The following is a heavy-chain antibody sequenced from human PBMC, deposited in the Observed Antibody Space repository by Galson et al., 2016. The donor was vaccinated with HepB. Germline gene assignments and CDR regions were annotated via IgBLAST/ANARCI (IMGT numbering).Heavy chain of an antibody. CDR3: AKEGQDSYDPSGYYGPLGY. V-gene: IGHV3-30*18. CDR2: ISDDGSNK. J-gene: IGHJ4*02. D-gene: IGHD3-22*01. Sequence: SLRLSCAASGFIFSSYGMHWVRQAPGKGLEWVAVISDDGSNKKYGDSVKGRFTISRDNSKTTLYLQMNSLRPEDTAVYYCAKEGQDSYDPSGYYGPLGYWGQGTLVTVSS. CDR1: GFIFSSYG.